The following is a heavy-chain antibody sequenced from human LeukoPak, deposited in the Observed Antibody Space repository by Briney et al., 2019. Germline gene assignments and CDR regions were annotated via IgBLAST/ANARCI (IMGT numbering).Heavy chain of an antibody. J-gene: IGHJ4*02. CDR2: FYYTGTS. V-gene: IGHV4-59*01. CDR3: ARGYYNYWALQY. D-gene: IGHD5-24*01. CDR1: NGSISRSY. Sequence: SETLSLTCTVSNGSISRSYWSWIRQPPGKGLEWIGYFYYTGTSDYNPSLRSRATISGDTSKNQFSLKLSSVTAADTAVYYCARGYYNYWALQYWGQGTLVTVSS.